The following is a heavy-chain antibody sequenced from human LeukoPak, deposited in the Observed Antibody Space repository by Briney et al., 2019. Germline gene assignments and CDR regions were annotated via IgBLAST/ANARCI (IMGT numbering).Heavy chain of an antibody. V-gene: IGHV3-13*01. Sequence: PGGSLRLSCAASGFTFSNYDMHWVRQASGKGLEWVSGIGTAGDTYYPGSVKGRFSISRENAKNSLYLRMNGLRAGDTAVYYCVRALVCSSTSCYEPTYFDSWGQGTLVTVSS. CDR1: GFTFSNYD. CDR3: VRALVCSSTSCYEPTYFDS. D-gene: IGHD2-2*01. J-gene: IGHJ4*02. CDR2: IGTAGDT.